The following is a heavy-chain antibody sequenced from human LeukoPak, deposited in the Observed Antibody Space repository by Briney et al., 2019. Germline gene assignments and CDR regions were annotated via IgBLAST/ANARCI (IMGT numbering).Heavy chain of an antibody. V-gene: IGHV3-30*02. J-gene: IGHJ4*02. Sequence: GGSLRLSCAASGFTFSSYGMHWVRQAPGKGLEWVAFIRYDGSNKYYADSVKGRFNISRDNAKNTLYLQMNSVRAEDRAVYYCAKDMHILTCPPYFDYWGQGTLVTVSS. D-gene: IGHD3-9*01. CDR2: IRYDGSNK. CDR3: AKDMHILTCPPYFDY. CDR1: GFTFSSYG.